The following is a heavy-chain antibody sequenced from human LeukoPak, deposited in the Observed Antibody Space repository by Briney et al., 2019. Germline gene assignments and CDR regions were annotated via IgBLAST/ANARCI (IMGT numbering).Heavy chain of an antibody. V-gene: IGHV1-2*02. Sequence: VASVKVSCKASGYTFTGYYMHWVRQAPGQGLEWMGWINPNSGGTNYAQKFQGRVTMTRDTSISTAYMELSRLRSDDTAVYYCASLIDLWFGESTYFDYWGQGTLVTVSS. J-gene: IGHJ4*02. CDR3: ASLIDLWFGESTYFDY. CDR2: INPNSGGT. CDR1: GYTFTGYY. D-gene: IGHD3-10*01.